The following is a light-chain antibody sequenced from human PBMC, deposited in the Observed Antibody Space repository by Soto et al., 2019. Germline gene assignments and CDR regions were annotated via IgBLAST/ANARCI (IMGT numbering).Light chain of an antibody. Sequence: EIVLAQSPDTLSLSPGERASLSCRASQSVSSNSLAWYQQKAGQAPRLLVYGASSRATGIPDRFSGSGSETDFTLTISRLEPEDFAVYFCQQYGSSRLTFGGGTKLEIK. J-gene: IGKJ4*01. CDR2: GAS. CDR1: QSVSSNS. V-gene: IGKV3-20*01. CDR3: QQYGSSRLT.